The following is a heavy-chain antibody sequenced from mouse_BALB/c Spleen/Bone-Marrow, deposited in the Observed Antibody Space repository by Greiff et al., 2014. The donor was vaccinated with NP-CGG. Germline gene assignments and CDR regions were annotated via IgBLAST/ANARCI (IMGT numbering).Heavy chain of an antibody. CDR2: IDPANGNT. J-gene: IGHJ2*01. V-gene: IGHV14-3*02. CDR1: GFNIKDTY. D-gene: IGHD1-1*01. Sequence: VQLQQSGAELVKPGASVKLSCTASGFNIKDTYMHWVKQRPEQGLEWIGRIDPANGNTKYDPKFQGKATITADTSSNTAYLQLSSLTSGDTAVYYCARYSYGSRGYYFDYWGQGTTLTVSS. CDR3: ARYSYGSRGYYFDY.